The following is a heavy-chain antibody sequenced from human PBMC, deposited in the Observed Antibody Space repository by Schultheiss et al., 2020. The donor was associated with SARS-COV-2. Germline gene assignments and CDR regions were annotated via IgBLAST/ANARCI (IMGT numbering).Heavy chain of an antibody. Sequence: GGSLRLSCAASGFTFSSYGMHWVRQAPGKGLEWVAVISYDGSNKYYADSVKGRFTISRDNSKNTLYLQMNSLRAEDTAVYYCARDGAMVRALNPYYYYGMDVWGQGTTVTVSS. J-gene: IGHJ6*02. CDR2: ISYDGSNK. CDR1: GFTFSSYG. V-gene: IGHV3-30*03. CDR3: ARDGAMVRALNPYYYYGMDV. D-gene: IGHD3-10*01.